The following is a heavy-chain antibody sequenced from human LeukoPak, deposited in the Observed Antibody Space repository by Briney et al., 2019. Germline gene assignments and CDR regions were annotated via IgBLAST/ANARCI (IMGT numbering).Heavy chain of an antibody. Sequence: GGSLRLSCAASGFTFSSRAMSWVRQAPGKGLEWVSAISGSGGSTYYADSVKGRLTISRDNSKNTLYLQMNSLRAEDTAVYYCAKGVPSCSTTSCYADYWGQGTLVTVSS. V-gene: IGHV3-23*01. J-gene: IGHJ4*02. CDR1: GFTFSSRA. CDR2: ISGSGGST. D-gene: IGHD2-2*01. CDR3: AKGVPSCSTTSCYADY.